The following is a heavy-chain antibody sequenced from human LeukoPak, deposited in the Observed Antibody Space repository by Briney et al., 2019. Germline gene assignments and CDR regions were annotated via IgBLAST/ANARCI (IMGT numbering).Heavy chain of an antibody. CDR1: GGSINSGGRY. CDR3: AREGCIGGSCSPHLDY. V-gene: IGHV4-61*02. J-gene: IGHJ4*02. Sequence: SSETLSLTCTVSGGSINSGGRYWVWIRQPAGKGLEWIGRIYTSGSTTYNPSLKSRVTISIDTSKNQFSLKLNSVTAADTAVYYCAREGCIGGSCSPHLDYWGQGALVTVSS. D-gene: IGHD2-15*01. CDR2: IYTSGST.